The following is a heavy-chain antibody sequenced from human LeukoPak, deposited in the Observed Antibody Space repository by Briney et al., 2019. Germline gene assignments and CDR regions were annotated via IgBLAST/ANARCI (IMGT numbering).Heavy chain of an antibody. Sequence: ASVKVSCKASGYTFTSYGISWVRQAPGQGLEWMGWISAYNGNTNYAQKLQGRVTMTTDTSTSTAYMELRSLRSDDTAVYYCARGGERWLPTGYFDYWGQGTLVTVSS. CDR3: ARGGERWLPTGYFDY. CDR2: ISAYNGNT. CDR1: GYTFTSYG. J-gene: IGHJ4*02. V-gene: IGHV1-18*01. D-gene: IGHD5-24*01.